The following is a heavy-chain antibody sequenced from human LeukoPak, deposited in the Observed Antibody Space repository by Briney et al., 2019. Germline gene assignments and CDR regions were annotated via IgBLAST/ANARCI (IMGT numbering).Heavy chain of an antibody. CDR1: GFAFSRYG. CDR3: AKAPTVLATTFDY. D-gene: IGHD5-24*01. V-gene: IGHV3-30*02. J-gene: IGHJ4*02. CDR2: IPYDGSNK. Sequence: PGGSLRLSCAASGFAFSRYGMHWVRRAPGKGLEWVAFIPYDGSNKYYADSVKGRFTISRDNSKNTLYLQMNSLRAEDTGLYYCAKAPTVLATTFDYWGQGTLVSVSS.